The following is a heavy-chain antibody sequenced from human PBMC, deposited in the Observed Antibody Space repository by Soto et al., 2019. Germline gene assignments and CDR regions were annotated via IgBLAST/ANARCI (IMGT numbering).Heavy chain of an antibody. Sequence: QPGGSLRLSCAASGFTFSSYGMHWVRQAPGKGLEWVAVIWYDGSNKYYADSVKGRFTISRDNSKNTLYLQMNSLRAEDTAVYYCARKSLRWSHFDYWGQGTLVTVSS. CDR3: ARKSLRWSHFDY. J-gene: IGHJ4*02. CDR1: GFTFSSYG. V-gene: IGHV3-33*01. CDR2: IWYDGSNK. D-gene: IGHD4-17*01.